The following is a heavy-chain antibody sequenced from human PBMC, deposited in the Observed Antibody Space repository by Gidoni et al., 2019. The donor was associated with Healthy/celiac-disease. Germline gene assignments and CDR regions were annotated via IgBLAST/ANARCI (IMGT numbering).Heavy chain of an antibody. Sequence: EVQLVQSGAEVKKPGESLRISCKGSGYSFTSYWISWVRQMPGKGLEWMGRIDPSDSYTNYSPSFQGHVTISADKSISTAYLQWSSLKASDTAMYYCARRRITMVRGVTLPHFDYWGQGTLVTVSS. CDR3: ARRRITMVRGVTLPHFDY. J-gene: IGHJ4*02. D-gene: IGHD3-10*01. CDR1: GYSFTSYW. CDR2: IDPSDSYT. V-gene: IGHV5-10-1*01.